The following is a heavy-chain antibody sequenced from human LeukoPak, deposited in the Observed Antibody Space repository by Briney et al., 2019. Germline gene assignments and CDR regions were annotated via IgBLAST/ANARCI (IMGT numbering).Heavy chain of an antibody. D-gene: IGHD4-23*01. CDR2: MHPNSGNT. V-gene: IGHV1-8*03. CDR1: GYTFTSYD. Sequence: ASVKVSCKASGYTFTSYDINWVRQATGQGLEWMGWMHPNSGNTGYAQKFQGRVTITRNTSISTAYTELSSLKSEDTAVYYCARGGGNSLGLVNWGQGTLVTVSS. J-gene: IGHJ4*02. CDR3: ARGGGNSLGLVN.